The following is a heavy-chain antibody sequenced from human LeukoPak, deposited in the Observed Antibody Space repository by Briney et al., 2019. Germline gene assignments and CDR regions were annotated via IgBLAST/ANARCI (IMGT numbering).Heavy chain of an antibody. J-gene: IGHJ3*02. Sequence: SETLSLTCTVSGGSISRYYWSWIRQPPGKGLEWIGYIYYSGSTNYNPSLKSRVTISVDTSKNQFSLKLSSVTAADTAVYYCAREIAAAGLDIWGQGTMVTVSS. CDR2: IYYSGST. CDR1: GGSISRYY. CDR3: AREIAAAGLDI. D-gene: IGHD6-13*01. V-gene: IGHV4-59*01.